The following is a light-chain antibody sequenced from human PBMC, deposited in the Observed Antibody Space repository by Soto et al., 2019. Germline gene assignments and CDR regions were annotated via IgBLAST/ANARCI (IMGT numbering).Light chain of an antibody. CDR2: PAS. Sequence: DIPMTQPPASLSASVGDLVTTTFRASRTVTSDIKWYQQKPGQAPKFLIYPASSLQSGVPSRFSVSGSGTDFTLTISSRQPEDSATYVCQQRYSVPWTFGQGTKVEV. J-gene: IGKJ1*01. CDR3: QQRYSVPWT. V-gene: IGKV1-39*01. CDR1: RTVTSD.